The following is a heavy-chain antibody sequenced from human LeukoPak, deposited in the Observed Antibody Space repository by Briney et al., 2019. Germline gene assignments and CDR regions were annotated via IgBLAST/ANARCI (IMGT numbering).Heavy chain of an antibody. CDR3: AGGAGWYEH. J-gene: IGHJ5*02. CDR2: IHSNGRT. CDR1: GGSISNSC. D-gene: IGHD4/OR15-4a*01. V-gene: IGHV4-59*01. Sequence: SETLSLTCTVSGGSISNSCWSWIRQPPGEGLEWIAYIHSNGRTNYNASLKSRVSISMDTSKNQFSLQLNSVTAADTAVHYCAGGAGWYEHWGQGTLVTVSS.